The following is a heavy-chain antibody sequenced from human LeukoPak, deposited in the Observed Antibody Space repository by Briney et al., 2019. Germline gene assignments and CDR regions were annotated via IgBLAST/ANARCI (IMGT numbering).Heavy chain of an antibody. V-gene: IGHV5-51*01. CDR1: GYSFTSYW. D-gene: IGHD3-22*01. Sequence: GESLKISCKGSGYSFTSYWIGWVRQMPGKGQEWMGIIYPGDSDTRYSPSFQGQVTISADKSISTAYLQWSSLKASDTAMYYCARIPYYYDSSGYHFDYWGQGTLVTVSS. CDR3: ARIPYYYDSSGYHFDY. J-gene: IGHJ4*02. CDR2: IYPGDSDT.